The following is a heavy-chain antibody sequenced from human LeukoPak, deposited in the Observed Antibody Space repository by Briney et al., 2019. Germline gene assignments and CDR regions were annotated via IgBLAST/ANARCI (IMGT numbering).Heavy chain of an antibody. CDR3: AKGYGQRLVNNWFDP. CDR2: IYSGGST. Sequence: GGSLRLSCAASGFTFSSYAMSWVRQAPGKGLEWVSVIYSGGSTYYADSVKGRFTISRDNSKNTLYLQMNSLRAEDTAVYYCAKGYGQRLVNNWFDPWGQGTLVTVSS. CDR1: GFTFSSYA. D-gene: IGHD3-16*01. J-gene: IGHJ5*02. V-gene: IGHV3-66*01.